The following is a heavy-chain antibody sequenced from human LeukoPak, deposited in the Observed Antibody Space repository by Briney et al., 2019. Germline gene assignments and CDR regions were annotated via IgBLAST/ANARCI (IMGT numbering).Heavy chain of an antibody. D-gene: IGHD5-18*01. CDR3: AREVSDTAMGLFDY. Sequence: SLKVSCKASGGTFSSYAISWVRQAPGQGLEWMGRIIPIFDTAKYAQKFQGRVTITTDESTSTAYMELSSLRSEDTAVYYCAREVSDTAMGLFDYWGQGTLVTVSS. J-gene: IGHJ4*02. CDR2: IIPIFDTA. V-gene: IGHV1-69*05. CDR1: GGTFSSYA.